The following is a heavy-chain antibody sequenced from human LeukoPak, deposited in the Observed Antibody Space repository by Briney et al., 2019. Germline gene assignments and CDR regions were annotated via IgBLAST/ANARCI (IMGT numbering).Heavy chain of an antibody. CDR1: GGSISSGSYY. V-gene: IGHV4-61*02. J-gene: IGHJ2*01. D-gene: IGHD3-9*01. CDR2: IYTSGST. Sequence: PSQTLSLTCTVSGGSISSGSYYWSWVRQPAGKGLEWIGRIYTSGSTNYNPSLKSRVTISVDTSNNHFSLKLSSVPAADTAVYYCARGSYYDILTGYYWYFDLWGRGTLVTVSS. CDR3: ARGSYYDILTGYYWYFDL.